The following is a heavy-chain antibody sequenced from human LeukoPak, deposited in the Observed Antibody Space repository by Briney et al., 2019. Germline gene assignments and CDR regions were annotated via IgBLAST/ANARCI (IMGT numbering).Heavy chain of an antibody. CDR2: ISYDGSNK. CDR1: GFTFSSYG. J-gene: IGHJ6*02. D-gene: IGHD5-24*01. CDR3: ARWLHRRHYYYYYYGMDV. V-gene: IGHV3-30*03. Sequence: PGGSLRLSCAASGFTFSSYGMHWVRQAPGKGLEWVAVISYDGSNKYYADSVKGRFTISRDNSKNTLYLQMNSLRAEDTAVYYCARWLHRRHYYYYYYGMDVWGQGTTVTVSS.